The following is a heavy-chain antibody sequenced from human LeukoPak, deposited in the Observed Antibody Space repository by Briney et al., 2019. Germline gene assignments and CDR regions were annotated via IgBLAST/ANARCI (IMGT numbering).Heavy chain of an antibody. Sequence: GGSLRLSCAASGFTFSSYAMSWVRQAPGKGLEWVSAISGSGGSTYYADSVKGRFTTSRDNSKNTLYLQMNSLRAEDTAVYYCARVSGGYGSFFDPWGQGTLVTVSS. J-gene: IGHJ5*02. CDR1: GFTFSSYA. V-gene: IGHV3-23*01. D-gene: IGHD5-12*01. CDR2: ISGSGGST. CDR3: ARVSGGYGSFFDP.